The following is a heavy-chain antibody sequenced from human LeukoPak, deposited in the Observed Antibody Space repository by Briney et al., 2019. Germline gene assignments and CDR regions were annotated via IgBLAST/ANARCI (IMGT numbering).Heavy chain of an antibody. J-gene: IGHJ4*02. CDR1: GFTFDDYA. CDR3: AKDFRIGYSAHFDY. CDR2: IYENGGTT. D-gene: IGHD2-21*01. Sequence: GGSLRLSCAASGFTFDDYAMSWVRQAPEKGLEFVSGIYENGGTTYYADSVKGRFSISRDNSKNTLYLQMDSLRGEDTAVYYCAKDFRIGYSAHFDYWGQGALVTVSS. V-gene: IGHV3-23*01.